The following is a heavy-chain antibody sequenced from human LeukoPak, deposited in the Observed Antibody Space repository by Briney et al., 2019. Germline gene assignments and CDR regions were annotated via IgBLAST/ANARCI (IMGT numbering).Heavy chain of an antibody. V-gene: IGHV3-21*01. J-gene: IGHJ4*02. CDR3: ARDLHGESCTTPNCS. Sequence: GGALRLSCAASGFTFSFYSMNWVRQAPGKGLEWISSISSSCNYIYYADSVKGRYTISRDNAKNSLYLQMNSLRADDTAMYYCARDLHGESCTTPNCSWGQGTLVTVSS. D-gene: IGHD3-10*01. CDR1: GFTFSFYS. CDR2: ISSSCNYI.